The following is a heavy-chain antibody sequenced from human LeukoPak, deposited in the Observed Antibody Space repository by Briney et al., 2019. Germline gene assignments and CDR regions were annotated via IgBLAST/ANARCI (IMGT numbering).Heavy chain of an antibody. J-gene: IGHJ6*02. CDR2: ISGSGGST. V-gene: IGHV3-23*01. CDR1: GFTFSSYA. Sequence: QPGGSLRLSCAASGFTFSSYAMSWVRQAPGKGLEWVSGISGSGGSTYYADSVKGRFTISRDNSKNTLHLQMNSLSAEDTAVYYCAKDLSPLYYYYGMDVWGQGTTVTVSS. CDR3: AKDLSPLYYYYGMDV.